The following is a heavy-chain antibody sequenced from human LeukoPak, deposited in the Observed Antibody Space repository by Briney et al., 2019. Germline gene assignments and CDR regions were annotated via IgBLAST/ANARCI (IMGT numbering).Heavy chain of an antibody. Sequence: GGSLRLSCAASGFTFSNSWMSWVRQAPGKGRGWVANIKQDGSDQYDMGSVRGRFTISRDNAKNSLYLQMSNLRVEDTAIYYCARDVQTPYGGNNYWGQGTLVTVSS. CDR3: ARDVQTPYGGNNY. J-gene: IGHJ4*02. CDR1: GFTFSNSW. V-gene: IGHV3-7*01. CDR2: IKQDGSDQ. D-gene: IGHD4-23*01.